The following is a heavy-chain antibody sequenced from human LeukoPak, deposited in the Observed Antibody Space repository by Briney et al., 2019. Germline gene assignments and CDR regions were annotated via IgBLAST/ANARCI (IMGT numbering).Heavy chain of an antibody. CDR1: GYTFTSYD. Sequence: ASVKVSCKAFGYTFTSYDINWVRQATGQGLEWMGWMNPNSGNTGYAQKFQGRVTMTRNTSISTAYMELSSLRSEDTAVYYCARGNPGIAAPDDFDYWGQGTLVTVSS. J-gene: IGHJ4*02. V-gene: IGHV1-8*01. D-gene: IGHD6-13*01. CDR3: ARGNPGIAAPDDFDY. CDR2: MNPNSGNT.